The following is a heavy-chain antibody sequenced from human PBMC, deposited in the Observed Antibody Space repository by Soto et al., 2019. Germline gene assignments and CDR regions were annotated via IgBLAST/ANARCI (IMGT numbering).Heavy chain of an antibody. CDR2: ISSSSSYI. D-gene: IGHD2-2*01. V-gene: IGHV3-21*01. Sequence: GGSLRLSCAASGFTFSSYSMNWVRQAPGKGLEWVSSISSSSSYIYYADSVKGRFTISRDNAKNSLYLQMNSLRAEDTAVYYCARGTAAAYGAFDIWGQGTMVNVS. J-gene: IGHJ3*02. CDR3: ARGTAAAYGAFDI. CDR1: GFTFSSYS.